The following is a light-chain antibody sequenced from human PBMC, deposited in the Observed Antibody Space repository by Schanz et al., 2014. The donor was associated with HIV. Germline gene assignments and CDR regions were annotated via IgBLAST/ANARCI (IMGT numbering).Light chain of an antibody. J-gene: IGLJ3*02. Sequence: QSALTQPASVSGSPGQSITISCTGTSSDVGGHDFVSWYQQHLGKVPKLLIYDVSYRPSGVSNRFSGSKSGNTASLTISGLQAEDEADYYCGSYSSGDSHWVFGGGTQLTVL. CDR1: SSDVGGHDF. V-gene: IGLV2-14*03. CDR2: DVS. CDR3: GSYSSGDSHWV.